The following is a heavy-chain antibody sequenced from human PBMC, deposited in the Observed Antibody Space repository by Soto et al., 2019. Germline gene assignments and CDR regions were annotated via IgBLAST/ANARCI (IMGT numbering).Heavy chain of an antibody. CDR1: GGTFSSQA. CDR3: ARDVPLNYYDGTYSYYAMDV. CDR2: IIPVFKAT. D-gene: IGHD3-22*01. J-gene: IGHJ6*02. Sequence: QVQLVQSGAEVKKPGSSVKVSCKASGGTFSSQAISWVRQAPGQGLEWMGGIIPVFKATNYAQKFQGRVTITADGSTSTAYMDLYSLRSEDTAVYYCARDVPLNYYDGTYSYYAMDVWGQGTTVTVSS. V-gene: IGHV1-69*01.